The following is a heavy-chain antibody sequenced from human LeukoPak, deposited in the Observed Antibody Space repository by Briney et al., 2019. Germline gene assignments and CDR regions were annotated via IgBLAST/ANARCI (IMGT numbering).Heavy chain of an antibody. V-gene: IGHV3-21*01. J-gene: IGHJ6*02. CDR3: ARDQGYCSSTSCSYYGMDD. CDR2: ISSSSSYI. Sequence: GGSLRLSCAASGFTFSSYSMNWVRQAPGKGLEWVSSISSSSSYIYYADSVKGRFTISRDNAKNSLYLQMNSLRAEDTAVFYCARDQGYCSSTSCSYYGMDDWGQGTTVTVSS. CDR1: GFTFSSYS. D-gene: IGHD2-2*01.